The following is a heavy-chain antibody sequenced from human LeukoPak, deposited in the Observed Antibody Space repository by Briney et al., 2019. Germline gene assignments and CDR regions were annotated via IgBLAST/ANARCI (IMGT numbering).Heavy chain of an antibody. Sequence: GGSLRLSCVASGFTFSSYAMSWVRQAPGNGLEWVSAISGSASSTYYADSVKGWFTISRDNSKNTLYMQMNSLRAEDTAVYYCAKYLYAYYYYGMDVWGQGATVTVSS. V-gene: IGHV3-23*01. CDR1: GFTFSSYA. CDR3: AKYLYAYYYYGMDV. CDR2: ISGSASST. J-gene: IGHJ6*02. D-gene: IGHD2-8*01.